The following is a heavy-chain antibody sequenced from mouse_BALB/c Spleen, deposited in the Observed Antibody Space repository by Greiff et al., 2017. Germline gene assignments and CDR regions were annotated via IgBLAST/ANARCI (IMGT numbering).Heavy chain of an antibody. CDR2: ISYSGST. D-gene: IGHD1-1*01. CDR3: ARYPTTVVPYFDY. V-gene: IGHV3-8*02. CDR1: GDSITSGY. J-gene: IGHJ2*01. Sequence: EVQLVESGPSLVKPSQTLSLTCSVTGDSITSGYWNWIRKFPGNKLEYMGYISYSGSTYYNPSLKSRISITRDTSKNQYYLQLNSVTTEDTATYYCARYPTTVVPYFDYWGQGTTLTVSS.